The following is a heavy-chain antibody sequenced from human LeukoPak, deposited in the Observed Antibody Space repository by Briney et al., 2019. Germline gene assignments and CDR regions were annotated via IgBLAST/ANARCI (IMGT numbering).Heavy chain of an antibody. J-gene: IGHJ5*02. CDR2: IYYSGNT. Sequence: PSETLSLTCTVSGGSISSYYWSWIRQPPGKGLEWIGYIYYSGNTNYNPSLKSRVITSVDTSKNQFSLKLSSVIAADTAVYYCARGTGSRVWELNWFDPWGQGILVTVSP. CDR3: ARGTGSRVWELNWFDP. D-gene: IGHD3-10*01. V-gene: IGHV4-59*01. CDR1: GGSISSYY.